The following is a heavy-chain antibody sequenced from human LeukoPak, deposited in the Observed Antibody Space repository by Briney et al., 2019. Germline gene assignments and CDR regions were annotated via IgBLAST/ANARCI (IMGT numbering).Heavy chain of an antibody. J-gene: IGHJ3*02. CDR1: GFTFSNYA. CDR2: ISGSASST. V-gene: IGHV3-23*01. Sequence: QAGGSLRLSCAASGFTFSNYAMSWVRQAPGKGLEWVSAISGSASSTYHADSVKGRFTISRDNSKNTLYLQMNSLRAEDTAVYYCAKTMVRGPPGAFDIWGQGTMVTVSS. CDR3: AKTMVRGPPGAFDI. D-gene: IGHD3-10*01.